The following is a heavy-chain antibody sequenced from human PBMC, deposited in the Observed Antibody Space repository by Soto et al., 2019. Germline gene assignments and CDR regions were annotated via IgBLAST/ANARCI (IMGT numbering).Heavy chain of an antibody. CDR1: GGSVSSGSYY. J-gene: IGHJ6*02. Sequence: SETLSLTCTVSGGSVSSGSYYWSWIRQPPGKGLGWIGYIYYSGSTNYNPSLKSRVTISVDTSNNQFSLKLSSVTAADTAVSYCARDRGGTARTYYYYYYGMDVWGQGTTVTVSS. CDR2: IYYSGST. D-gene: IGHD5-18*01. CDR3: ARDRGGTARTYYYYYYGMDV. V-gene: IGHV4-61*01.